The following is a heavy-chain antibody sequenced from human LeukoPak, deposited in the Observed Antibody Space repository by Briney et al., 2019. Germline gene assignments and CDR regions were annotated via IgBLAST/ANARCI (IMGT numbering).Heavy chain of an antibody. CDR1: GGSISSYY. V-gene: IGHV4-59*01. CDR3: AREGHYGDYGFYYYYMDV. CDR2: IYYSGST. J-gene: IGHJ6*03. D-gene: IGHD4-17*01. Sequence: SETLSLTCTVSGGSISSYYWSWIRQPPGKGLEWIGYIYYSGSTNYNPSLKSRVTISVDTSKNQFSLKLSSVTAADTAVYYCAREGHYGDYGFYYYYMDVWGKGTTVTVSS.